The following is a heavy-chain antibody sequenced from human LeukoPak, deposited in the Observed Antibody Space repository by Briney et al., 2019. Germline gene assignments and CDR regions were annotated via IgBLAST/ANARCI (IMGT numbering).Heavy chain of an antibody. J-gene: IGHJ5*02. V-gene: IGHV1-8*03. CDR3: ARGEGYDSSGYGWFDP. D-gene: IGHD3-22*01. CDR2: MNPNSGNT. Sequence: ASVKVSCKASGYTFTSYDINWVRQATGQGLEWMGWMNPNSGNTGYAQKFQGRVTITRNTSISTAYMELSSLRSEDTAVYYCARGEGYDSSGYGWFDPWGQGTLVTVPS. CDR1: GYTFTSYD.